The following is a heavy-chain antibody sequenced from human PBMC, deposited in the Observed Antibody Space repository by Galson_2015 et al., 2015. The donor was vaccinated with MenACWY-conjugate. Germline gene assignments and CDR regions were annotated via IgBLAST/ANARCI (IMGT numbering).Heavy chain of an antibody. J-gene: IGHJ4*02. D-gene: IGHD3-10*01. CDR1: GGSISIHYW. V-gene: IGHV4-4*02. CDR2: IYHSGST. Sequence: ETLSLTCAVSGGSISIHYWWTWVRQPPGRGLEWIGEIYHSGSTNYNPSLKSRLTVSVDKSKNQFSLKLSPVTAADTAVYYCARGNYYVSGTYYKSANSDYWGQGSLVTVSS. CDR3: ARGNYYVSGTYYKSANSDY.